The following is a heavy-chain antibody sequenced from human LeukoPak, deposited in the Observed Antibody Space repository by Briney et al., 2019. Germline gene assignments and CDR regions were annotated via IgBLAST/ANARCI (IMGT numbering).Heavy chain of an antibody. CDR1: GFTFSSYW. D-gene: IGHD6-19*01. J-gene: IGHJ5*02. V-gene: IGHV3-74*01. CDR3: ARDRAPIAVAGPYNWFDP. Sequence: GGSLRLSCAASGFTFSSYWMHWVRQAPGKGLVWVSRINSDGSSTSYADSVKGRFTISRDKAKNTLYLQMNSLRAEDTAVYYCARDRAPIAVAGPYNWFDPWGQGTLVTVSS. CDR2: INSDGSST.